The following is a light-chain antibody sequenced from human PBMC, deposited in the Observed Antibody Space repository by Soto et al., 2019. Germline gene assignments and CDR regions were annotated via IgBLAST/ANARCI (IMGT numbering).Light chain of an antibody. V-gene: IGKV3-15*01. CDR2: AAS. J-gene: IGKJ1*01. CDR1: QSVSSK. Sequence: EIVMTQSPATLSVSPGERATLSCRASQSVSSKLAWSQQKPGQAPRLLMYAASTRATGIPARFSGSGSGTEFTLTISSLQSEDFAVYYCQQYSNWPPVTFGQGTKVEIK. CDR3: QQYSNWPPVT.